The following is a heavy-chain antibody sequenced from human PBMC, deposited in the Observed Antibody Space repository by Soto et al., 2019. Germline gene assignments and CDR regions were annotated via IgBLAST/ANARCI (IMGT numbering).Heavy chain of an antibody. V-gene: IGHV3-30*18. D-gene: IGHD5-12*01. CDR1: GLTFSSYG. CDR2: ISYDGSNK. CDR3: AKDTRDMATILDFDYYYGMDV. Sequence: GGSLRLSCAASGLTFSSYGMHWVRQALGKGLEWVAVISYDGSNKYYADSVKGRFTISRDNSKNTLYLQMNSLRAEDTAVYYCAKDTRDMATILDFDYYYGMDVWGQGTTVTVSS. J-gene: IGHJ6*02.